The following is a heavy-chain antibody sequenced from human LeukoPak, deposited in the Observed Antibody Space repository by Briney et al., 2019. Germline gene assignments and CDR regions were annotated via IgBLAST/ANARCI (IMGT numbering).Heavy chain of an antibody. D-gene: IGHD2-2*01. CDR3: ARFYNEIVVVPAAVYYYMDV. J-gene: IGHJ6*03. Sequence: SETLSLTCAVSGGSISSSNWWSWVRQPPGKGLEWIGEIYHSGSTNYNPSLKSRVTISVDKSKNQFSQKLSSVTAADTAVYYCARFYNEIVVVPAAVYYYMDVWGKGTTVTVSS. V-gene: IGHV4-4*02. CDR1: GGSISSSNW. CDR2: IYHSGST.